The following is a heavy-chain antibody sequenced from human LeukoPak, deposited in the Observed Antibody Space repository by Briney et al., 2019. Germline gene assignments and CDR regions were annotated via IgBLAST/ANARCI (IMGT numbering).Heavy chain of an antibody. J-gene: IGHJ4*02. D-gene: IGHD2-15*01. CDR2: IIPILGIA. CDR1: GGTFSSYT. V-gene: IGHV1-69*02. Sequence: SVKVSCKASGGTFSSYTISWVRQAPGQGLEWMGRIIPILGIANYAQKFQGRVTITADKSTSTAYMELSSLGSEDTAVYYCARGYCSGGSCYSHFDYWGQGTLVTVSS. CDR3: ARGYCSGGSCYSHFDY.